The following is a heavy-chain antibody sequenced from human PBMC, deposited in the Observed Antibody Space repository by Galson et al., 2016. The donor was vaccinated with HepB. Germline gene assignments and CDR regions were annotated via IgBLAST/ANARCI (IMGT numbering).Heavy chain of an antibody. CDR2: INRRGRT. Sequence: SLSDYSWSWIRQSPGKGLEWIGEINRRGRTNYSPSLESRVSMSVDPSKEQFPLKVNSVTAADTAVYYCARGGFCTGGSRPWPNWFDPWGQGTLVTVSS. CDR1: SLSDYS. D-gene: IGHD2-15*01. CDR3: ARGGFCTGGSRPWPNWFDP. V-gene: IGHV4-34*01. J-gene: IGHJ5*02.